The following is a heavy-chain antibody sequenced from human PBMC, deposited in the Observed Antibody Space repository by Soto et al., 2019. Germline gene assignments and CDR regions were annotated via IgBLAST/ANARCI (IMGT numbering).Heavy chain of an antibody. CDR1: GGSISSYY. CDR3: ARDKADCSGGSCYPSDY. J-gene: IGHJ4*02. Sequence: QVQLQESGPGLVKPSETLSLTCTVSGGSISSYYWSWIRQPAGKGLEWIGRIYTSGSTNYNPSLKSRVTMSVDTSKNQFSLKLSSVTAADTAVYYCARDKADCSGGSCYPSDYLGQGTLGTFSS. V-gene: IGHV4-4*07. D-gene: IGHD2-15*01. CDR2: IYTSGST.